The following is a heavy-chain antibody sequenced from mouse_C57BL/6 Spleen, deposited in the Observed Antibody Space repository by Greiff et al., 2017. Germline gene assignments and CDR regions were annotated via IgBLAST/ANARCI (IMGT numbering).Heavy chain of an antibody. D-gene: IGHD1-1*01. Sequence: QVQLLQSGAELAKPGASVKLSCKASGYTFTSYWMHWVKQRPGQGLEWIGYINPSSGYTKYDQKFNDKATLTADKSSSTAYMQLSSLTYEDSAVYNSTRNYGSAYDYAMDYWGQGTSVTVSS. J-gene: IGHJ4*01. V-gene: IGHV1-7*01. CDR1: GYTFTSYW. CDR3: TRNYGSAYDYAMDY. CDR2: INPSSGYT.